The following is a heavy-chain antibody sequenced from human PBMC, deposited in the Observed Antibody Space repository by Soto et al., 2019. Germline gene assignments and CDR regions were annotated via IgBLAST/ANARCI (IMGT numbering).Heavy chain of an antibody. CDR2: IGAYHGNA. CDR3: GRSGCSGVSCFGLASDS. Sequence: ASVKVFCKASGYTFSNYGITWARQAPGQGLEWMGWIGAYHGNAKYAQNLQGRVTMPTDTSTSTAYMELENLRSDDTAVYYCGRSGCSGVSCFGLASDSWGQGTLVTVSS. CDR1: GYTFSNYG. J-gene: IGHJ1*01. D-gene: IGHD2-15*01. V-gene: IGHV1-18*01.